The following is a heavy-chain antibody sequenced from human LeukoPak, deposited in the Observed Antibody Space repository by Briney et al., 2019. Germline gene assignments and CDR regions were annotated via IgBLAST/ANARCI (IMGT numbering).Heavy chain of an antibody. CDR3: ARGIRGVATIAWFDP. V-gene: IGHV4-39*07. J-gene: IGHJ5*02. CDR2: IYYSGST. Sequence: SETLSLTCTVSGGSISSSSYYWGWIRQPPGKGLEWIGSIYYSGSTYYNPSLKSRVTISVDTSKNQFSLKLSSVTAADTAVYYCARGIRGVATIAWFDPWGQGTLVTVSS. D-gene: IGHD5-12*01. CDR1: GGSISSSSYY.